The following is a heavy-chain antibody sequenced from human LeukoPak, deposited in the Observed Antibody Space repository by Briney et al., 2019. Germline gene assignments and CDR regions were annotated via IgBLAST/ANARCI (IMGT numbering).Heavy chain of an antibody. V-gene: IGHV1-18*01. CDR2: ISAYNGNT. Sequence: GASVKVSCKASGYTFTSYGISWVRQAPGQGLEWMGWISAYNGNTNYAQKLQGRVTMTTDTSTSTAYMELRSLRSDDTAVYYCARVPHCSGGSCYGHFDYWGQGTLVTVSS. CDR3: ARVPHCSGGSCYGHFDY. D-gene: IGHD2-15*01. CDR1: GYTFTSYG. J-gene: IGHJ4*02.